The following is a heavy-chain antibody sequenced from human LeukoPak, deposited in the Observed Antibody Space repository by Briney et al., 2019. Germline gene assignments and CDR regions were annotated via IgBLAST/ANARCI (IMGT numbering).Heavy chain of an antibody. CDR2: IKQDGSEK. D-gene: IGHD1-26*01. CDR3: AVGASCHYR. V-gene: IGHV3-7*03. CDR1: GFTFSSYW. Sequence: PGGSLRLFCAASGFTFSSYWMSWVRQAPGKGLEWVTNIKQDGSEKYYVDSVKGRFTISRDNAKNSLFLQMNSLRAEDTAVYYCAVGASCHYRWGQGTLVTVSS. J-gene: IGHJ5*02.